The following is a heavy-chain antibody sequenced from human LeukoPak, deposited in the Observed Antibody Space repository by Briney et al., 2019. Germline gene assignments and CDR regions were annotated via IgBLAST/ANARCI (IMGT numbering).Heavy chain of an antibody. V-gene: IGHV3-66*01. D-gene: IGHD1-26*01. CDR1: GFTVSSNY. CDR3: ARDLTVGAIFFDS. Sequence: GGSLRLSCAASGFTVSSNYMTWVRQAPGKGLEWVSVIYSGDSTYYADSVKGRFTISRDNSKNTLYLQMNSLRAEDTAVYYCARDLTVGAIFFDSWGQGTLVTVSS. J-gene: IGHJ4*02. CDR2: IYSGDST.